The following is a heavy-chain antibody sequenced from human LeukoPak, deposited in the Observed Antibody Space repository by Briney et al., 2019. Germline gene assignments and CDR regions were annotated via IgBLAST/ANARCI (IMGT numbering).Heavy chain of an antibody. J-gene: IGHJ3*02. Sequence: GGTLRLSCAASGFTFSSYGMSWVRQAPGKGLEWVSAISGSGGSTYYADSVKGRFTISRDNSKNTLYLQMNSLRAEDTAVYYCAKDCIVARLRDAFDIWGQGTMVTVSS. D-gene: IGHD5-12*01. V-gene: IGHV3-23*01. CDR1: GFTFSSYG. CDR3: AKDCIVARLRDAFDI. CDR2: ISGSGGST.